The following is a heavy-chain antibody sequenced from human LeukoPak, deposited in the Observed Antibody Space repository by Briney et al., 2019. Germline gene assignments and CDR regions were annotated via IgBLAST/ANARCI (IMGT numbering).Heavy chain of an antibody. CDR2: ISGSGGST. J-gene: IGHJ4*02. CDR1: GFTFSSYA. V-gene: IGHV3-23*01. CDR3: ARVGKNFRDWLSLYYFDY. D-gene: IGHD3/OR15-3a*01. Sequence: PGGSLRLSCAASGFTFSSYAMSWVRQAPGKGLEWVSAISGSGGSTYYADSVKGRFTISRDNAKNSLYLQMNSLRAEDTAVYYCARVGKNFRDWLSLYYFDYWGQGTLVTVSS.